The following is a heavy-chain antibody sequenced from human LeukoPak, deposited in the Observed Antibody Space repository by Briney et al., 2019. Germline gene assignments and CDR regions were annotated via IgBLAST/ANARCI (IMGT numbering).Heavy chain of an antibody. CDR2: INPNSGGT. CDR1: GYTFTSYY. D-gene: IGHD3-10*01. CDR3: AIKYYGSGSYFDY. V-gene: IGHV1-2*02. J-gene: IGHJ4*02. Sequence: ASVKVSCKASGYTFTSYYMHGVRQAPGQGLEWMGWINPNSGGTNYAQKFQGRVTMTRDTSISTAYMELSRLRSDDTAVYYCAIKYYGSGSYFDYWVQGTLVTVSS.